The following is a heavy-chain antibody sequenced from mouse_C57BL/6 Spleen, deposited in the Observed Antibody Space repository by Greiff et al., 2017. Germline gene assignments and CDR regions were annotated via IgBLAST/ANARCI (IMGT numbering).Heavy chain of an antibody. CDR1: GYTFTSYW. CDR2: IHPNSGST. Sequence: QVQLQQPGAELVKPGASVKLSCKASGYTFTSYWMHWVKQRPGQGLEWIGMIHPNSGSTNYNEKFKSKATLTVDKSSSTAYMQLSSLTSVDSAVYYCARPSSGTGGYYAMDYWGQGTSVTVSS. D-gene: IGHD4-1*01. CDR3: ARPSSGTGGYYAMDY. J-gene: IGHJ4*01. V-gene: IGHV1-64*01.